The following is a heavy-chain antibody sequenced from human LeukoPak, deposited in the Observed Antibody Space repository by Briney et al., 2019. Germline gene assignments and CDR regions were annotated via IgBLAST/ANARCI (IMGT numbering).Heavy chain of an antibody. CDR2: INTDGSVT. CDR3: VTDRYSDSAFGD. D-gene: IGHD1-26*01. J-gene: IGHJ4*02. CDR1: GITVSTFW. Sequence: PGGSLRLSCAASGITVSTFWMHWVRQAPGEDLVWVSRINTDGSVTNYADSVEGRFTISRDNAKNMLYLQVNGLRAEDTAVYYCVTDRYSDSAFGDWGQGTLVTVSS. V-gene: IGHV3-74*01.